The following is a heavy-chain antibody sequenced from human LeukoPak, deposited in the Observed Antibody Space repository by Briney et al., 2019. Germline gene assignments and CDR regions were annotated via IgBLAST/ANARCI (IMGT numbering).Heavy chain of an antibody. D-gene: IGHD1-1*01. J-gene: IGHJ3*02. Sequence: GGSLRLSCTASGFTFSNYAMHWVRQAPGKGLEWVAVISFDATKEYFGKSVKGRFTISRDNSKATLYLQMHRLRIEDTALYFCARFKVGTNTTQKNAFDIWGRGTVVAVSS. CDR3: ARFKVGTNTTQKNAFDI. CDR2: ISFDATKE. V-gene: IGHV3-30*01. CDR1: GFTFSNYA.